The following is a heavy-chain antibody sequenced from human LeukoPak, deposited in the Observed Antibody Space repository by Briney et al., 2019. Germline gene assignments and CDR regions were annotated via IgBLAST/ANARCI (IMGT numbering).Heavy chain of an antibody. Sequence: ASVKVSCKASGYRFSGYYIHWMRQAPGQGLEWMGWINPNSGGTNYAQKLQGRVTMTTDTSTSTAYMELRSLRSDDTAVYYCARDRERVVATMGYYWGQGTLVTVSS. V-gene: IGHV1-2*02. D-gene: IGHD5-12*01. J-gene: IGHJ4*02. CDR2: INPNSGGT. CDR1: GYRFSGYY. CDR3: ARDRERVVATMGYY.